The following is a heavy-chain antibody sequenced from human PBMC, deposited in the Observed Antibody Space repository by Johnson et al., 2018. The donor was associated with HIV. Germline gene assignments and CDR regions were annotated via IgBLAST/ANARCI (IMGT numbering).Heavy chain of an antibody. CDR3: VKERQLVRSFDI. Sequence: VQLVESGGGVVRPGGSLRLSCVASGFTFDDYGMSWVRQAPGKGLEWVSGINWNGGSTGYADFVKGRFTISRDNAKNSLYLQMNSLRAEDTAVYYCVKERQLVRSFDIWGQGTMVTVSS. D-gene: IGHD6-6*01. J-gene: IGHJ3*02. CDR2: INWNGGST. V-gene: IGHV3-20*04. CDR1: GFTFDDYG.